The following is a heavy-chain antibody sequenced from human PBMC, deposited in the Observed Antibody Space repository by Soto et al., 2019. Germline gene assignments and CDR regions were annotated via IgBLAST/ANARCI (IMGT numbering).Heavy chain of an antibody. J-gene: IGHJ6*02. CDR3: ARDKMEGSSSWYGPYYYYGMDV. D-gene: IGHD6-13*01. V-gene: IGHV1-18*01. CDR1: GYTFTSYC. CDR2: ISAYNGNT. Sequence: ASVKVACKASGYTFTSYCISWVRQAPGQGLEWMGWISAYNGNTNYAQKLQGRVTMTTDTSTSTAYMELRSLRSDDTAVYYCARDKMEGSSSWYGPYYYYGMDVWGQGTTVTVSS.